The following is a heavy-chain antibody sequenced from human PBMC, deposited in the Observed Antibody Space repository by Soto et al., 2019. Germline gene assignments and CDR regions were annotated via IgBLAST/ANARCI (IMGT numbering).Heavy chain of an antibody. CDR2: IFSSGST. CDR3: AREGSYSAYNFAHGIQLWSFDF. J-gene: IGHJ4*02. D-gene: IGHD5-12*01. Sequence: SLTCTVSVGSINTVYWSWVRQPAGKGLEWIGRIFSSGSTSFNPSLESRVAMSVDTSKNHFSLNLSSVTAADMAVYYCAREGSYSAYNFAHGIQLWSFDFWGQGALVTVSS. V-gene: IGHV4-4*07. CDR1: VGSINTVY.